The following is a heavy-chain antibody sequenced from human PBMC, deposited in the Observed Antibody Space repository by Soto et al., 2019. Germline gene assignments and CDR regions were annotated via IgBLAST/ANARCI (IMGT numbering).Heavy chain of an antibody. V-gene: IGHV4-28*01. CDR2: FYYSGST. D-gene: IGHD6-13*01. Sequence: PSETLSLTCAVSGYSMSSSNWWGWIRQPTGTGLEWIGDFYYSGSTYYNPSLKSRVTMSVDTSKNQFSRKLSSFTTVDTAVYYCARKSPYSSSWYDAFAIWGQGAMVTVSS. CDR1: GYSMSSSNW. J-gene: IGHJ3*02. CDR3: ARKSPYSSSWYDAFAI.